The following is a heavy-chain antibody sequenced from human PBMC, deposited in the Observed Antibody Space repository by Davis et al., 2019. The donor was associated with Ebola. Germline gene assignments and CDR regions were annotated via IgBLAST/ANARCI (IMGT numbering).Heavy chain of an antibody. D-gene: IGHD3-22*01. CDR1: GYTFTGYY. Sequence: ASVKVSCKASGYTFTGYYMHWVRQAPGQGLEWMGGIIPIFGTANYAQKFQGRVTMTRDTSTSTVYMELSSLRSEDTAVYYCAREGDYYDSSGYPSFDYWGQGTLVTVSS. CDR3: AREGDYYDSSGYPSFDY. V-gene: IGHV1-46*01. J-gene: IGHJ4*02. CDR2: IIPIFGTA.